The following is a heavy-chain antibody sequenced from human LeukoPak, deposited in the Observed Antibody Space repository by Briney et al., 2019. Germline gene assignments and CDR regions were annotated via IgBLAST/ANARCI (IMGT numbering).Heavy chain of an antibody. J-gene: IGHJ4*02. CDR3: ARGTESYYGSGSYSHDY. D-gene: IGHD3-10*01. Sequence: SSETLSLTCSVSGGSISSYYWSWIRQPPGKGLEWIGYIYYSGSTNYNPSLKSRVTISVDTSKNQFSLKLSSVTAADTAVYYCARGTESYYGSGSYSHDYWGQGTPVTVSS. CDR2: IYYSGST. V-gene: IGHV4-59*01. CDR1: GGSISSYY.